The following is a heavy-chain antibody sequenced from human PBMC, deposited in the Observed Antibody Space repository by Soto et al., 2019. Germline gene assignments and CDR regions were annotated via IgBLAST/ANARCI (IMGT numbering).Heavy chain of an antibody. CDR2: IRSDGGT. V-gene: IGHV3-74*01. CDR3: ARVGYGSGSYPEHYYYYYYMDV. D-gene: IGHD3-10*01. J-gene: IGHJ6*03. CDR1: GFTFSSYW. Sequence: GGSLRLSCEASGFTFSSYWMEWVRQAPGKGLVWVSRIRSDGGTNYVDSVKGRFTISRDNAKNSLYLQMNSLRAEDTAVYYCARVGYGSGSYPEHYYYYYYMDVWGKGTTVTVSS.